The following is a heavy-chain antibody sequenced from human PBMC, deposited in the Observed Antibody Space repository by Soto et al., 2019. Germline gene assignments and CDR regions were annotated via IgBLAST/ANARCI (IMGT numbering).Heavy chain of an antibody. J-gene: IGHJ6*02. Sequence: QVQLVESGGGVVQPGGSLRLSCEASGFTFSKFGIHWVRQAPGKGLEWVAVVSYDGSFKYYADSVKGRFTISRDNSKNTLYLQMNSLRPEDTALYYCAKDSDQLLFDYYYNGMDVWGQGTTVTVSS. CDR2: VSYDGSFK. CDR3: AKDSDQLLFDYYYNGMDV. D-gene: IGHD2-2*01. CDR1: GFTFSKFG. V-gene: IGHV3-30*18.